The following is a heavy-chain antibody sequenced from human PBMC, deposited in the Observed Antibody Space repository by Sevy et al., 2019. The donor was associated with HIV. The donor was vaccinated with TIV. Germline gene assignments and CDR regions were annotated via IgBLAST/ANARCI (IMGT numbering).Heavy chain of an antibody. CDR1: GDLIDAYY. D-gene: IGHD4-4*01. J-gene: IGHJ3*01. CDR3: ARSRDSGFYSALGL. Sequence: SETLSLTCTVSGDLIDAYYWTWIRQPPGKGLEWIGYIFSRGNINYNPSLKGRLTLSLDPSKFQFSRKLTSMTAADTAMYYCARSRDSGFYSALGLWGQGTMVTVSS. CDR2: IFSRGNI. V-gene: IGHV4-59*01.